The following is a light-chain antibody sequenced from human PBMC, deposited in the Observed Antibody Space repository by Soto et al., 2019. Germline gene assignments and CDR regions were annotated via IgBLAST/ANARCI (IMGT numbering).Light chain of an antibody. Sequence: EIVLTQSPFTLSFFPLETATLSCRGSKSGSSNYLARHQQKPGQAPRLLIVCASSRATGIPDRFSGSGSGTEFTLTISRLEPEDFAVYYCHKYGISPFGGGTKVDIK. J-gene: IGKJ4*01. CDR3: HKYGISP. V-gene: IGKV3-20*01. CDR1: KSGSSNY. CDR2: CAS.